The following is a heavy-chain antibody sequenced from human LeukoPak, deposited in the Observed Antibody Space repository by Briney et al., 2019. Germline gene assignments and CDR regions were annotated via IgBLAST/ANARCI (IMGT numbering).Heavy chain of an antibody. D-gene: IGHD3-22*01. CDR2: IVVGSGNT. V-gene: IGHV1-58*01. Sequence: TSVKVSCKASGFTFTSSAVQWVRQARGQRLEWIGWIVVGSGNTNYAQKFQERVTITRDMSTSTAYMELSSLRSEDTAVYYCARVAYYYDSAGLYLNYFYGMDVWGQGTTVTVSS. CDR3: ARVAYYYDSAGLYLNYFYGMDV. J-gene: IGHJ6*02. CDR1: GFTFTSSA.